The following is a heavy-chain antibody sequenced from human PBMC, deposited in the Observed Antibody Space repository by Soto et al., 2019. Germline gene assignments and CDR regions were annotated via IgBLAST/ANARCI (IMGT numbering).Heavy chain of an antibody. CDR2: ISAYNGNT. D-gene: IGHD3-10*01. CDR1: GYTFTSYG. V-gene: IGHV1-18*01. CDR3: ARDSGGRLLWFGFPESSIHI. Sequence: SVQVSSKASGYTFTSYGISWVRQAPGQGLDWMGWISAYNGNTNYAQKLQGRVTMTTDTSTSTAYMELRSLRSDDTAVYYCARDSGGRLLWFGFPESSIHIWGQWTMVTV. J-gene: IGHJ3*02.